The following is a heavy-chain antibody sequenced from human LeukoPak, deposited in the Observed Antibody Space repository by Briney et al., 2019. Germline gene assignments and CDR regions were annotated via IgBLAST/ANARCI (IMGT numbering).Heavy chain of an antibody. D-gene: IGHD6-19*01. V-gene: IGHV3-33*01. CDR1: GFTFSSYG. CDR3: AGSIAVAGTIDY. Sequence: GGSLRLSCAASGFTFSSYGMHWVRQAPGKGLEWVAVIWYDGSNKYYADSVKGRFTISRNNSKNTLYLQMNSLRAEDTAVYYCAGSIAVAGTIDYWGQGTLVTVSS. J-gene: IGHJ4*02. CDR2: IWYDGSNK.